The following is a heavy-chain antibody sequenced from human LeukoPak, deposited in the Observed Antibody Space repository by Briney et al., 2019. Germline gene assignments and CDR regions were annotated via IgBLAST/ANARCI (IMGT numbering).Heavy chain of an antibody. J-gene: IGHJ4*02. CDR1: GGSISSYY. CDR3: ARRDSSSWSFDY. V-gene: IGHV4-59*01. Sequence: SETLSLTCTVSGGSISSYYWTWIRQPPGKGLEWIGYIYYSGSTNYNPSLKSRVTISVDTSKNQLSLKLSSVTAADTAVYYCARRDSSSWSFDYWGQGTLVTISS. D-gene: IGHD6-13*01. CDR2: IYYSGST.